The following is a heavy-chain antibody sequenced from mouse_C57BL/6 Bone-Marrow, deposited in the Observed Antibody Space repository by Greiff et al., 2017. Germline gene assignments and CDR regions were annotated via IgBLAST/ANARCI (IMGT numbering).Heavy chain of an antibody. CDR1: GFTFSDYG. CDR3: ARPGGLPYAMDY. V-gene: IGHV5-17*01. CDR2: ISGGSSTI. D-gene: IGHD2-2*01. J-gene: IGHJ4*01. Sequence: EVKLMESGGGLVKPGGSLKLSCAASGFTFSDYGMHWVRQAPEKGLEWFAYISGGSSTIYYADTVKCRFTISRANAKTTLFLQMTSLRSEDTAMYYCARPGGLPYAMDYWGQGTSVTVSS.